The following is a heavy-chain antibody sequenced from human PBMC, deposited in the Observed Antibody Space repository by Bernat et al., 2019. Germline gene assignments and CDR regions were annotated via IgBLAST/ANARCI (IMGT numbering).Heavy chain of an antibody. CDR1: GFTFSSYA. Sequence: EVQLLESGGGLVQPGGSLRLSCAASGFTFSSYAMSWVRQAPGKGLEWVSAISGSGGSTYYADSVKGRFSISRDNSKNTLYLQMNSLRAEDTAVYYGAKDLSTSFLFYGMDVWGQGTTVTVSS. V-gene: IGHV3-23*01. CDR2: ISGSGGST. CDR3: AKDLSTSFLFYGMDV. J-gene: IGHJ6*02. D-gene: IGHD2-2*01.